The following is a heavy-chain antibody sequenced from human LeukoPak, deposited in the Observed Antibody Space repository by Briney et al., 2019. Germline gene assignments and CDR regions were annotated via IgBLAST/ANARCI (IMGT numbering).Heavy chain of an antibody. CDR1: GFNFTNYN. V-gene: IGHV3-21*01. Sequence: GGSLRLSCAASGFNFTNYNMNWVRQAPGKGLEWVSSIHSSSGSIYYADSLKGRFTISRDNAKNSLYLQMNSLRAEDTTVYYCARDLAWDAFDIWGQGTMVTVSS. J-gene: IGHJ3*02. CDR2: IHSSSGSI. CDR3: ARDLAWDAFDI.